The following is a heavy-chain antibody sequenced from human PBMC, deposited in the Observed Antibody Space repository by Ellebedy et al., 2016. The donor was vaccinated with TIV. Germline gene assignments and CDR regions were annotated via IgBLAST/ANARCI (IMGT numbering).Heavy chain of an antibody. CDR1: GFTFTTYA. CDR3: AKWGRGNWFDP. Sequence: GESLKISCAASGFTFTTYAMSWVRQAPGKGLEWVSTIGGSGGSTFYADSVKGRFTISRDNSKNTLYLQMNSLRAEDTAVYYCAKWGRGNWFDPWGQGTLVTVSS. D-gene: IGHD3-16*01. CDR2: IGGSGGST. J-gene: IGHJ5*02. V-gene: IGHV3-23*01.